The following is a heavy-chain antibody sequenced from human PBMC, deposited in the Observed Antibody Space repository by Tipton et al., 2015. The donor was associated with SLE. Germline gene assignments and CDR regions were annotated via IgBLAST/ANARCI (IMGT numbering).Heavy chain of an antibody. Sequence: TLSLTCTVSGDSITSYYWNWIRQPPGKGLEWIGYIYYNGHTNYSPSLKSRVTLSVDTSKNQFSLKLYSVTAADTAVYYCARGSWEYGTLVAMDVWGQGTTVTVSS. D-gene: IGHD1-26*01. J-gene: IGHJ6*02. CDR2: IYYNGHT. CDR1: GDSITSYY. CDR3: ARGSWEYGTLVAMDV. V-gene: IGHV4-59*12.